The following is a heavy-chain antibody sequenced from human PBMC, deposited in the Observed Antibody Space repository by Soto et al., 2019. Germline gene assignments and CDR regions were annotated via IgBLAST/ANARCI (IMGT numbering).Heavy chain of an antibody. D-gene: IGHD3-9*01. Sequence: SETLSLTCAVYGGSFSGYYWSWIRQPPGKGLEWIGFIYYSGSTSYNPSLKSRVTISLDTSKSQGSLKLNSVTATDTAVYYCAGAGYEILTGSYKKQRYFDYWGRGTLVTVSS. V-gene: IGHV4-59*01. CDR2: IYYSGST. CDR1: GGSFSGYY. J-gene: IGHJ4*02. CDR3: AGAGYEILTGSYKKQRYFDY.